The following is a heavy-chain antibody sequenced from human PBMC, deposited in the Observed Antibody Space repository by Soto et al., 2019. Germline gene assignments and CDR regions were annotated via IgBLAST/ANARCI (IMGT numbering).Heavy chain of an antibody. V-gene: IGHV1-3*01. D-gene: IGHD2-21*02. J-gene: IGHJ4*02. CDR3: ARSIVVVTALDY. CDR2: INAGNGNT. Sequence: GASVKGSCKASGYTFTSYAMHWVRQAPGQRLEWMGWINAGNGNTKYSQKFQGRVTITRDTSASTAYMELSSLRSEDTAVYYCARSIVVVTALDYWGQGTLVTSPQ. CDR1: GYTFTSYA.